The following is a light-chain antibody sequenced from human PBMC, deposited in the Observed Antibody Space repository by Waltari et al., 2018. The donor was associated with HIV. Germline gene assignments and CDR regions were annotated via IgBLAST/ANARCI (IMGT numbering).Light chain of an antibody. CDR1: QSVSSY. V-gene: IGKV3-11*01. CDR2: DAS. J-gene: IGKJ4*01. Sequence: EIVLTQSPATLSLSPGERPTLSCRASQSVSSYLAWYQQKPGQAPRLLIYDASNRDTGIPARFSGSGSGTDFTLTIRSLEPEDFAVYYCQQRSTWPRALTFGGGTKVQIK. CDR3: QQRSTWPRALT.